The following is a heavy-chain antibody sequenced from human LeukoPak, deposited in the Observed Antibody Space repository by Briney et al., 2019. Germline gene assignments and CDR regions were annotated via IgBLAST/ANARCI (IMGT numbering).Heavy chain of an antibody. D-gene: IGHD6-6*01. CDR1: GYSIRNGDY. Sequence: SETLSLTCVVSGYSIRNGDYWGWIRQSPGKGLEWIASMYNSVSIHYNPSLKSRVTILVDTSKNEFSLKMRSVTAADTAVYHCARNSSSGFFDYWGQGTLATVSS. CDR2: MYNSVSI. J-gene: IGHJ4*02. CDR3: ARNSSSGFFDY. V-gene: IGHV4-38-2*01.